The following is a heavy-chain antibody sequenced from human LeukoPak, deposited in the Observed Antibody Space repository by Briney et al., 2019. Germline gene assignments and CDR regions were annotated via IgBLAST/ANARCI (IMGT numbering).Heavy chain of an antibody. CDR3: ARLEDGYSYGFDYFDY. D-gene: IGHD5-18*01. CDR1: GGSFSGYY. V-gene: IGHV4-34*01. J-gene: IGHJ4*02. Sequence: SETLSLTCAVYGGSFSGYYWSWIRQPPGKGLEWIGEINHSGSTKYNPSLKSRVTISVDTSKNQFSLKLSSVTAADTAVYYCARLEDGYSYGFDYFDYWGQGTLVAVSS. CDR2: INHSGST.